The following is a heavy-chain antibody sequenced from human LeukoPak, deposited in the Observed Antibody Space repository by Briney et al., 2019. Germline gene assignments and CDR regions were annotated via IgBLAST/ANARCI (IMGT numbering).Heavy chain of an antibody. CDR1: GYTFTSYG. CDR3: ARQEATIDYYYYGMDV. Sequence: ASVKVSCKASGYTFTSYGISWVRQAPGQGLEWMGWISAYNGNTNYAQKLQGRVTMTTDTSTGTAYMELRSLRSDDTAVYYCARQEATIDYYYYGMDVWGQGTTVTVSS. J-gene: IGHJ6*02. V-gene: IGHV1-18*01. CDR2: ISAYNGNT. D-gene: IGHD5-12*01.